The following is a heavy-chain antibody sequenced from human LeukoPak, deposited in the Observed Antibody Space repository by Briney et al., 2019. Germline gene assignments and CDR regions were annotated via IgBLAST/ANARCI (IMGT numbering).Heavy chain of an antibody. D-gene: IGHD3-10*01. CDR2: MNPNSGNT. J-gene: IGHJ4*02. CDR1: GYTFTSYD. V-gene: IGHV1-8*03. Sequence: GASVKVSCKASGYTFTSYDINWVRQATGQGLEWMGWMNPNSGNTGYAQKFQGRVTITRNTSISTAYMELSSLRSEDTAVYYCARGRIGGSGSYKKGLDYWGQGTLVTVSS. CDR3: ARGRIGGSGSYKKGLDY.